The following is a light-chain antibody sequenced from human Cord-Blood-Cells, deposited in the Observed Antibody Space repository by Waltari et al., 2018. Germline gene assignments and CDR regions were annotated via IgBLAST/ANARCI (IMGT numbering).Light chain of an antibody. Sequence: IVFTQSPATLSLSPGERATLSCRASQSVSSYLAWYQQKPGQAPRPLIYDASNRATGIPARFSGSGSGTDFTLTISSLEPEDFAVYYCQQRSNWPLLTFGGGTKVEIK. CDR1: QSVSSY. V-gene: IGKV3-11*01. CDR2: DAS. J-gene: IGKJ4*01. CDR3: QQRSNWPLLT.